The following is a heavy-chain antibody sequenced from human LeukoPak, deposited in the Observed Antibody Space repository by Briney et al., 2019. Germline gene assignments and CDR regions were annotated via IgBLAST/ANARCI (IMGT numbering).Heavy chain of an antibody. J-gene: IGHJ5*02. D-gene: IGHD2-2*01. CDR3: ARHPYQLLWLSWFDP. CDR1: GGSISSSRYY. Sequence: SETLSLTCTVSGGSISSSRYYWGWIRQPPGKGLEWIGSIYHSGSTYYNPSLKSRVTISVDTSKNQFSLKLSSVTAADTAVYYCARHPYQLLWLSWFDPWGQGTLVTVSS. CDR2: IYHSGST. V-gene: IGHV4-39*01.